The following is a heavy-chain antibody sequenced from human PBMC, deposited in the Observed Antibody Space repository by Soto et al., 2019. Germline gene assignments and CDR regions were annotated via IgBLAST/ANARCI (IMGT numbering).Heavy chain of an antibody. CDR1: GYTFSDYY. CDR3: ATHDDMWRGHLSPVDY. CDR2: IDTSGTKI. Sequence: RGSLRLSCAASGYTFSDYYMSWIRQAPGKGLEWISYIDTSGTKIYYADSVKGRFTITRDNAKNSLYLEMNSLRDEDTDVYYSATHDDMWRGHLSPVDYWGQGILVTVS. J-gene: IGHJ4*02. D-gene: IGHD3-3*01. V-gene: IGHV3-11*01.